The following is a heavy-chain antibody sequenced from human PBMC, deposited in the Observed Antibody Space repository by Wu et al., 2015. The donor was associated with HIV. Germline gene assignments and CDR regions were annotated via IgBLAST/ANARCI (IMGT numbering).Heavy chain of an antibody. D-gene: IGHD4-11*01. Sequence: QVQLVQSGAEVKKPGASVKLSCKAAGYTFTNYYIHWVRQAPGQGLEWMAWINPSGGGTIYAESFQGRITITSDTSMKTVYMELNSLTSGDTAVYYCARDATPITTEFDYWGPGTLITVSS. CDR1: GYTFTNYY. CDR3: ARDATPITTEFDY. V-gene: IGHV1-2*02. CDR2: INPSGGGT. J-gene: IGHJ4*02.